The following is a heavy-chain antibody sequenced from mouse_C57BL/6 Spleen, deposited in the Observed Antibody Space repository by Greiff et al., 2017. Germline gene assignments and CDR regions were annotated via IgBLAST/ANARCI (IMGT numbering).Heavy chain of an antibody. Sequence: EVKVVESGGGLVQPKGSLKLSCAASGFSFNTYAMNWVRQAPGKGLEWVARIRSKSNNYATYYADSVKDRFTISRDDSESMLYLQMNNLKTEDTAMYYCVRPSDGYLWYFDVWGTGTTVTVSS. D-gene: IGHD2-3*01. V-gene: IGHV10-1*01. CDR1: GFSFNTYA. J-gene: IGHJ1*03. CDR3: VRPSDGYLWYFDV. CDR2: IRSKSNNYAT.